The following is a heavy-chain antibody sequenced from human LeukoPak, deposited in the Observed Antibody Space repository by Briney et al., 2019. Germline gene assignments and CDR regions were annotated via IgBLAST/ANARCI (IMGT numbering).Heavy chain of an antibody. V-gene: IGHV4-61*02. CDR2: IYTSGST. Sequence: ASQTLSLTCTVSGGSISSGSYYWSWIRQPAGKGLEWIGRIYTSGSTNYNPSLKSRVTISVDTSKNQFSLKLSPVTAADTAVYYCARGYGSLDYWGQGTLVTVSS. D-gene: IGHD3-10*01. CDR1: GGSISSGSYY. J-gene: IGHJ4*02. CDR3: ARGYGSLDY.